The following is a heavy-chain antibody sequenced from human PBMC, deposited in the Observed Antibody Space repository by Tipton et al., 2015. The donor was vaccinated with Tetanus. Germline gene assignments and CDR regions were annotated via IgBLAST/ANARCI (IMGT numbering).Heavy chain of an antibody. CDR1: GGSIRSGGYY. CDR2: INHSGST. CDR3: ARGGSYSYGPRGFDL. J-gene: IGHJ2*01. V-gene: IGHV4-34*01. D-gene: IGHD5-18*01. Sequence: TLSLTCTVSGGSIRSGGYYWSWIRQSPGKGLEWIGEINHSGSTTYSPSFKSRVTISVDTPKNQFSLKLTSLTVADTAVYYCARGGSYSYGPRGFDLWGRGTLVTVSS.